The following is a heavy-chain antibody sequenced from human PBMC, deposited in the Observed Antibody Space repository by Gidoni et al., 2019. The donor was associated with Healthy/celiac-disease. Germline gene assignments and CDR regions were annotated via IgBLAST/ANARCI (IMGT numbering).Heavy chain of an antibody. V-gene: IGHV1-18*01. CDR3: ARGSFVVVPAAHPEAFDI. D-gene: IGHD2-2*01. J-gene: IGHJ3*02. CDR2: ISASKGNT. CDR1: GSTFTSSG. Sequence: QVQPVQSGAEVKKPASSVKVFCKSSGSTFTSSGTSWVRQAPGQGLEWMGWISASKGNTNYAQKLQGRVTMTTDTSTGKAYMELRSLRSDDTAVYYWARGSFVVVPAAHPEAFDIWGQGTMVTVSS.